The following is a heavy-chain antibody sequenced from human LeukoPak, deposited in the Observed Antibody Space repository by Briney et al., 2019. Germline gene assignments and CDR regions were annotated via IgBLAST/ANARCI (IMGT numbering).Heavy chain of an antibody. CDR3: ARVGGGVGVTLDY. J-gene: IGHJ4*02. D-gene: IGHD1-26*01. Sequence: GGSLKLSCAASGFTFSSYSMNWVRQAPGKGLEWVSSISSSSTYIYYTDSVKGRFTISRDNAKNSLFLQMNSLRAEDTAVYYCARVGGGVGVTLDYWGQGTLVTVSS. V-gene: IGHV3-21*01. CDR2: ISSSSTYI. CDR1: GFTFSSYS.